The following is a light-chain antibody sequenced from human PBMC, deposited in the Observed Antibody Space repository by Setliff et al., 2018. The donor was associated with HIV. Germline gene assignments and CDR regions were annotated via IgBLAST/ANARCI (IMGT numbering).Light chain of an antibody. J-gene: IGLJ3*02. CDR1: SSDVGSYDL. V-gene: IGLV2-23*02. CDR3: SSYTSSSTFLV. Sequence: QSALTQPASVSGFPGQSITISCTGTSSDVGSYDLVSWYQQHPGKAPKVMIYEVSKRPSGVSNRFSGSKSGNTASLTISGLQAEDEADYFCSSYTSSSTFLVFGGGTKVTVL. CDR2: EVS.